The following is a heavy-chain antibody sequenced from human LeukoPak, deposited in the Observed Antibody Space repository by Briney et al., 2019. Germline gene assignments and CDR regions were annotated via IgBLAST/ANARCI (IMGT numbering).Heavy chain of an antibody. CDR2: ISGSGDNT. D-gene: IGHD2-8*01. CDR1: GFTFYTYA. V-gene: IGHV3-23*01. J-gene: IGHJ4*02. CDR3: ARGGTDILLEPPAIPFDY. Sequence: GGSLRLSCAASGFTFYTYAMTWVRQAPGKGLEWVSSISGSGDNTYYADSVKGRFTVSRDNSKDTLYLQMNSLRADDTAVYYCARGGTDILLEPPAIPFDYWGQGALVTVSS.